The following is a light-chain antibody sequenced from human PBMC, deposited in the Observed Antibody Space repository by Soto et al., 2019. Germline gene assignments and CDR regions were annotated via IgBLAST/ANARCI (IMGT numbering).Light chain of an antibody. CDR2: AAS. CDR1: QSISSY. CDR3: QQSYSTPLT. Sequence: DLQMTQSPSSLSASVGDRVTISCRASQSISSYLNWYQQKPGKAPKLLIYAASSLQSGVPSRFSGSGSGTDFTLTNSSLQPEDFATYHCQQSYSTPLTFGGGTKVEIK. J-gene: IGKJ4*01. V-gene: IGKV1-39*01.